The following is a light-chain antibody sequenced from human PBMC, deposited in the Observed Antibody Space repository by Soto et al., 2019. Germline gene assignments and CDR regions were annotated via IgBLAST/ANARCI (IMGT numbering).Light chain of an antibody. J-gene: IGLJ3*02. CDR3: SSFASSNTWV. CDR2: EVT. CDR1: SSDVGAYNY. Sequence: QSALTQPPSASGSPGQSVTISCTGTSSDVGAYNYVSWYQQHAGKAPKLVIYEVTKRPSGVPDRFSGSKSANTASLTVSGLQVEDEADYYCSSFASSNTWVFGGGTQLTVL. V-gene: IGLV2-8*01.